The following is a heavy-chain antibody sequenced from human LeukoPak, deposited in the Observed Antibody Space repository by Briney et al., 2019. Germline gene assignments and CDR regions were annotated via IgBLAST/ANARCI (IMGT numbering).Heavy chain of an antibody. Sequence: PSETLSLTCAVYGGSFSGYYWSWIRQPPGKGLEWIGEFNHSGSTNYNPSLKSRVTISVDTSKNQFSLKLSSVTAADTAVYYCARVPKSYCSGGSCYYAYYYYYMDVWGKGTTVTVSS. CDR1: GGSFSGYY. J-gene: IGHJ6*03. D-gene: IGHD2-15*01. CDR3: ARVPKSYCSGGSCYYAYYYYYMDV. V-gene: IGHV4-34*01. CDR2: FNHSGST.